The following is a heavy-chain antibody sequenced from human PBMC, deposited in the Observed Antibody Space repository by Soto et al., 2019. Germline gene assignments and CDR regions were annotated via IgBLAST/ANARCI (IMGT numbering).Heavy chain of an antibody. D-gene: IGHD2-2*01. V-gene: IGHV1-2*02. CDR2: INPNSGGT. J-gene: IGHJ6*02. Sequence: ASVKVSCKASGYTFTGYYMHWVRQAPGQGLEWMGWINPNSGGTNYAQKFQGRVTMTRDTSISAAYMELSRLRSDDTAVYYCASYTNCSSTSCYSRGDYYYYGMDVWGQGTTVTVSS. CDR3: ASYTNCSSTSCYSRGDYYYYGMDV. CDR1: GYTFTGYY.